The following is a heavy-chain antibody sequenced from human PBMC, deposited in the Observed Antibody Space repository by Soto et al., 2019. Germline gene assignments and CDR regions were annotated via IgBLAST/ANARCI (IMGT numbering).Heavy chain of an antibody. V-gene: IGHV1-18*01. J-gene: IGHJ5*02. D-gene: IGHD6-13*01. Sequence: ASVKVSCKASGYTFTSYGISWVRQAPGQGLEWMEWISAYNGNTNYAQKLQGRVTMTTDTSTSTAYMELRSLRSDDTAVYYCARDHSPYSRSWYGWFDPWGQGTLVTVSS. CDR3: ARDHSPYSRSWYGWFDP. CDR2: ISAYNGNT. CDR1: GYTFTSYG.